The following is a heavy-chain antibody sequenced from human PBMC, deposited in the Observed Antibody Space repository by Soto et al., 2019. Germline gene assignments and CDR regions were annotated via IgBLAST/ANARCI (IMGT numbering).Heavy chain of an antibody. D-gene: IGHD3-10*01. V-gene: IGHV3-30-3*01. CDR2: ISYDGSNK. J-gene: IGHJ4*02. CDR1: GFTFSSYA. Sequence: QVQLVESGGGVVQPGRSLRLSCAASGFTFSSYAMHWVRQAPGKGLEWVAVISYDGSNKYYADSVKGRFTISRDNSKNTLYLQMNSLRAEDTAVYYCARWRYMVRGVSEPPETDYWGQGTLVTVSS. CDR3: ARWRYMVRGVSEPPETDY.